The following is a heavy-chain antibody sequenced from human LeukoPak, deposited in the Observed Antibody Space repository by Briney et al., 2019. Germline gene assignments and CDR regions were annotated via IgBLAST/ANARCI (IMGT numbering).Heavy chain of an antibody. CDR1: GGSISSYY. Sequence: SETLSLTCTVSGGSISSYYWSWIRQPPGKGLEWLGYIYDSGSTNYNPSLKSRVTISVDTSKTQFSLKLSSVTAAATAVYYCACLTTADAFDIWGQGTMVTVSS. D-gene: IGHD3-22*01. CDR3: ACLTTADAFDI. J-gene: IGHJ3*02. CDR2: IYDSGST. V-gene: IGHV4-59*01.